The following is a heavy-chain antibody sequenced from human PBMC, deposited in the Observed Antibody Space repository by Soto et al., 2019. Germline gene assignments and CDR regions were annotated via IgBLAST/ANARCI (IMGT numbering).Heavy chain of an antibody. CDR1: GGSISSGTW. CDR2: IYHSGTP. V-gene: IGHV4-4*02. Sequence: SETLSLTCAVSGGSISSGTWWSWVRQPPGRGLEWIGEIYHSGTPNYNPSLKSRVTMSVDKSKNLFSLRLSSVTAADSALYYCARRVPAAPNWFDPWGQGTLVTVSS. D-gene: IGHD2-2*01. J-gene: IGHJ5*02. CDR3: ARRVPAAPNWFDP.